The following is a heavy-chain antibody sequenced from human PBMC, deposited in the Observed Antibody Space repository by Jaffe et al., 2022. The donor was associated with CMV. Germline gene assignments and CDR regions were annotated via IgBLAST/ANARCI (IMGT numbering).Heavy chain of an antibody. Sequence: QVQLVQSGAEVKKPGASVKVSCKASGYTFTGYYMHWVRQAPGQGLEWMGWINPNSGGTNYAQKFQGWVTMTRDTSISTAYMELSRLRSDDTAVYYCARAYVSDTAIEHHAFDIWGQGTMVTVSS. J-gene: IGHJ3*02. CDR2: INPNSGGT. CDR3: ARAYVSDTAIEHHAFDI. V-gene: IGHV1-2*04. CDR1: GYTFTGYY. D-gene: IGHD5-18*01.